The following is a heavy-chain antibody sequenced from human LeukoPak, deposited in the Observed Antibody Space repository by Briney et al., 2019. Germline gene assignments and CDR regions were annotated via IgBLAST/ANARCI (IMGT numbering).Heavy chain of an antibody. CDR2: ISAYNGNT. J-gene: IGHJ4*02. Sequence: ASVKVSCKASGYTFINYGISWVRQAPGQGLEWMGWISAYNGNTYYAQNFQGRVTMTTDTSTTTAYMELRSLRSDDTAVYYCARRIFGDYVFDYWGQGTLVTVSS. CDR1: GYTFINYG. CDR3: ARRIFGDYVFDY. V-gene: IGHV1-18*04. D-gene: IGHD4-17*01.